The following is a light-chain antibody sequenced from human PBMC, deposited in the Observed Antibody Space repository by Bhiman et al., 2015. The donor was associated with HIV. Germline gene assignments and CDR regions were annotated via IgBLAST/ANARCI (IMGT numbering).Light chain of an antibody. CDR3: SSYTTSSTWV. CDR1: SSDVGDHNY. Sequence: QSALTQPASVSGSPGQSITISCTGTSSDVGDHNYVSWYQQYPGKDPRLMIYDVSERPSGVPNRFSGSKSDNTASLTISGLQAEDEADYYCSSYTTSSTWVFGGGTNLTVL. V-gene: IGLV2-14*01. J-gene: IGLJ3*02. CDR2: DVS.